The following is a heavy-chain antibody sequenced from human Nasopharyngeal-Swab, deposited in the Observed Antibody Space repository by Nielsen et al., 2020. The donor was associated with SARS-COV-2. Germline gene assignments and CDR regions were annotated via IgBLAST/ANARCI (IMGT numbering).Heavy chain of an antibody. Sequence: GESLKISCAASGFTFSSYAMSWVRQAPGKGLEWVSAISGRGGSTYYADSVKGRFTISRDNSKNTLYLQMNSLRAEDTAVYYCAKGLGSGSYYNWVYFDYWGQGTLVTVSS. CDR1: GFTFSSYA. V-gene: IGHV3-23*01. D-gene: IGHD3-10*01. CDR2: ISGRGGST. CDR3: AKGLGSGSYYNWVYFDY. J-gene: IGHJ4*02.